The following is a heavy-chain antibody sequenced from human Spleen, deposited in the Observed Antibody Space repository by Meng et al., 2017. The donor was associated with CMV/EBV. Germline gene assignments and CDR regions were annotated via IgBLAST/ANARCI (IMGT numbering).Heavy chain of an antibody. CDR1: GASVSSNSAA. CDR2: TYYRSKWSKWFN. Sequence: SQTLSLTCAISGASVSSNSAAWNCIRQSPSGGLEWLGRTYYRSKWSKWFNDSAISVKSRITINPDTSSKNQFSLQLNSVTPEDTAAYYCARQFSGGCDIWGQGTMVTVSS. V-gene: IGHV6-1*01. CDR3: ARQFSGGCDI. J-gene: IGHJ3*02. D-gene: IGHD2-15*01.